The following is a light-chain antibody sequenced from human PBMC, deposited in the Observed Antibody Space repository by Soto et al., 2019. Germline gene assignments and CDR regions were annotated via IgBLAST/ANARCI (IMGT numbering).Light chain of an antibody. J-gene: IGKJ4*01. CDR1: QDIRNH. Sequence: DIQMTQSPSSLSASVGDRVTITCRASQDIRNHLNWYQQRPGRPPKLLIYDATYLQTGVPSRFSGSGSGTDFTFTVISLQPEDFAKYYCQQYDNVPVFGGGTKVELK. V-gene: IGKV1-33*01. CDR2: DAT. CDR3: QQYDNVPV.